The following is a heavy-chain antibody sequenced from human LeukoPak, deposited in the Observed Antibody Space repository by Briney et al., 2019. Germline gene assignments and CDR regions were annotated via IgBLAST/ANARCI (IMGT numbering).Heavy chain of an antibody. Sequence: GGSLRLSCAASGFTFNSFAMNWVRQAPGKGLEWVSSISGSDGSSHYADFVKGRFTISRDNSKNTLHLQMNSLRAEDTAVYYCARDYAGSPDYWGQGTLVTVSA. D-gene: IGHD3-10*01. CDR3: ARDYAGSPDY. V-gene: IGHV3-23*01. CDR1: GFTFNSFA. CDR2: ISGSDGSS. J-gene: IGHJ4*02.